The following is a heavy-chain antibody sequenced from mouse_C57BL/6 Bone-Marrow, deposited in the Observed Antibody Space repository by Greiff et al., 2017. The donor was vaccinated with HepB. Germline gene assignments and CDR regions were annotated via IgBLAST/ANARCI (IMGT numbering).Heavy chain of an antibody. V-gene: IGHV1-64*01. J-gene: IGHJ3*01. CDR1: GYTFTSYW. D-gene: IGHD2-5*01. CDR3: ARSETYYSNYTTVY. CDR2: IHPNSGST. Sequence: QVQLQQAGAELVKPGASVKLSCKASGYTFTSYWMHWVKQRPGQGLEWIGMIHPNSGSTNYNEKFKSKATLTVDKSSSTAYMQLSSLTSEDSAVYYCARSETYYSNYTTVYWGQGPLVTVSA.